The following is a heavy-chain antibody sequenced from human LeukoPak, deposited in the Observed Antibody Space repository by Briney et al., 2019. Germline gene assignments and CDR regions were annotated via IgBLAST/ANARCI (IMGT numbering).Heavy chain of an antibody. J-gene: IGHJ4*02. CDR2: IYYTGST. Sequence: SETLSLTCAVYGGSFSGYYWSWIRQPPGKGLEWIGYIYYTGSTNYNPSLKSRVTISVDTSKNQFSLKLSSVTAADTAVYYCARYASGSYRQFDYWGQGTLVTVSS. CDR3: ARYASGSYRQFDY. CDR1: GGSFSGYY. D-gene: IGHD3-10*01. V-gene: IGHV4-59*01.